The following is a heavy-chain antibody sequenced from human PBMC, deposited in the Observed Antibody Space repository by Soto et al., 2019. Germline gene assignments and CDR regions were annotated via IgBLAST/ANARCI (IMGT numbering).Heavy chain of an antibody. D-gene: IGHD5-18*01. V-gene: IGHV3-48*03. CDR3: ARDPRGYNNGYYGMDV. Sequence: EVQLVESGGGLVQPGGSLRLSCAASGFILSSYEMNWVRQAPGKGLEWVSYIDTSGSGIYYADSVKGRFTIFRDNAKNSLYLQVNSLRAEDTALYYCARDPRGYNNGYYGMDVWGQGTTVTVSS. CDR1: GFILSSYE. CDR2: IDTSGSGI. J-gene: IGHJ6*02.